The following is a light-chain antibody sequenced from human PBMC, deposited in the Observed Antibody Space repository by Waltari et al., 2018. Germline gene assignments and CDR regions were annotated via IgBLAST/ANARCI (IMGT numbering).Light chain of an antibody. CDR1: SSNFGAGYD. CDR2: GNA. CDR3: QSFDSSLSASV. J-gene: IGLJ3*02. V-gene: IGLV1-40*01. Sequence: QSVLTQPPSMSGAPGQKVTIPCTGGSSNFGAGYDVHWYQQFPGTAPKLLIFGNANRAAGVPGRSSGSRFGASASLAIAGLQSEDEAVYYCQSFDSSLSASVFGGGTKLTVL.